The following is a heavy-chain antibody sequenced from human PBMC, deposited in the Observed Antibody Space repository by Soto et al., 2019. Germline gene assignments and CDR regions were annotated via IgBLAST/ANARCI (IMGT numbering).Heavy chain of an antibody. CDR3: ARRIAPTITGAPFDY. V-gene: IGHV4-39*01. D-gene: IGHD6-13*01. J-gene: IGHJ4*02. CDR2: IYYSGST. Sequence: LSLTFTVSGGSISSISYYWGWIRQPPGKGLEWIGSIYYSGSTYYNPSLKSRVTISVDTSKNQFSLKLSSVTAADTAVYYCARRIAPTITGAPFDYWGQGILVTVSS. CDR1: GGSISSISYY.